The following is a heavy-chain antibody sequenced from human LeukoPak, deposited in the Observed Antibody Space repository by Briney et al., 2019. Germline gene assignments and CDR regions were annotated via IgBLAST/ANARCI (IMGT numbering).Heavy chain of an antibody. J-gene: IGHJ4*02. CDR1: GGSISSGGYS. CDR3: ARGYSYGHAGLDY. Sequence: SETLSLTCAVSGGSISSGGYSWCWIRQPPGKGLEWIGYIYHSGSTYYNPSLKSRVTISVDRSKNQFSLKLSSVTAADTAVYYCARGYSYGHAGLDYWGQGTLVTVSS. D-gene: IGHD5-18*01. V-gene: IGHV4-30-2*01. CDR2: IYHSGST.